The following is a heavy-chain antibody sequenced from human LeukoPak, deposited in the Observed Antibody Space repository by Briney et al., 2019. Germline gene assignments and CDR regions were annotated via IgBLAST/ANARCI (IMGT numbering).Heavy chain of an antibody. V-gene: IGHV3-21*01. CDR3: ARWGYRRYYYYYMDV. J-gene: IGHJ6*03. Sequence: GGSLRLSCAASGFTFSSYAMSWVRQAPGKGLEWVSSISSSSSYIYYADSVKGRFTISRDNAKNSLYLQMNSLRAEDTAVYYCARWGYRRYYYYYMDVWGKGTTVTVSS. D-gene: IGHD5-18*01. CDR2: ISSSSSYI. CDR1: GFTFSSYA.